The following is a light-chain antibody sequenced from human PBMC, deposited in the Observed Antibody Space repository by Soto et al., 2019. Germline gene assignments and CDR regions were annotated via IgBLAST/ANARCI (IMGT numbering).Light chain of an antibody. V-gene: IGKV3D-20*02. CDR3: QQHTNWTLT. CDR2: GAS. J-gene: IGKJ4*01. CDR1: QSVSSSY. Sequence: DIVLTQSPGTLSLSPGERATLSCRASQSVSSSYLAWYQQKAGQAPRLLIYGASNRATGIPDRFSGSGSGTDFNLTISSLETEDFAVYDCQQHTNWTLTFGGGTKLDIK.